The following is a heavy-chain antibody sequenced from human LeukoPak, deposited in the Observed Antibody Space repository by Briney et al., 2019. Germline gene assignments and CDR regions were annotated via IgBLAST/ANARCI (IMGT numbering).Heavy chain of an antibody. CDR3: AKGRIQLWSYFDY. CDR2: ISGSGYST. J-gene: IGHJ4*02. CDR1: GFTFSNYA. Sequence: PGGSLRLSCAASGFTFSNYAMSWVRQAPGKGLEWVSAISGSGYSTFYADSVKGRFTISRDNSKNTLYLQMSSLRAEDTAVYYCAKGRIQLWSYFDYWGQGTLVTVSS. D-gene: IGHD5-18*01. V-gene: IGHV3-23*01.